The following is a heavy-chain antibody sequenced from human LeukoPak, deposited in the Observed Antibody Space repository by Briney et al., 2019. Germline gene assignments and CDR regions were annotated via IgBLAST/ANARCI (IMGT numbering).Heavy chain of an antibody. CDR2: VSGHST. Sequence: GGSLRLSCAVSGFTLRNYAMYWVRQAPGKGLEWVSAVSGHSTYYADSVKGRCTMSRDTSKSTLYLQMNSLRAEDTAVYYCAKWGDYDILTGYYDPDYWGQGTLVTVSS. D-gene: IGHD3-9*01. CDR1: GFTLRNYA. CDR3: AKWGDYDILTGYYDPDY. J-gene: IGHJ4*02. V-gene: IGHV3-23*01.